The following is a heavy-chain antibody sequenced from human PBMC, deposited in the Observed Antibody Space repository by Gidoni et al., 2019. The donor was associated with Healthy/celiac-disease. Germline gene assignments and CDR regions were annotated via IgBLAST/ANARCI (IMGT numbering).Heavy chain of an antibody. CDR2: IKSKTDGWTT. V-gene: IGHV3-15*01. CDR3: TTSKDYELDY. Sequence: EVQLVASGGGLVTPGVSLRLPCAAPGFTFSDDWMSGVRQAQGKGLEWVGSIKSKTDGWTTDYAAPVKGRFTISRDDSKNTLYLQMNSLKTEDTAVYYCTTSKDYELDYWGQGTLVTVSS. D-gene: IGHD4-17*01. J-gene: IGHJ4*02. CDR1: GFTFSDDW.